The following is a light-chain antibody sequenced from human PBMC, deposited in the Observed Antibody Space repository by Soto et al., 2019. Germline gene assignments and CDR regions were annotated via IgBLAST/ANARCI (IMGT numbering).Light chain of an antibody. CDR3: MQALQTWT. CDR1: QSLLHSNGYNY. V-gene: IGKV2-28*01. J-gene: IGKJ1*01. Sequence: DIVMTQSPLSLLVTPGEPASISCRSSQSLLHSNGYNYLDWYLQKPGQSPQLLIYLGSNRASGVPDRFSGSASGTDFTLKISRVEAEDVWVYYCMQALQTWTFGQGTKVEIK. CDR2: LGS.